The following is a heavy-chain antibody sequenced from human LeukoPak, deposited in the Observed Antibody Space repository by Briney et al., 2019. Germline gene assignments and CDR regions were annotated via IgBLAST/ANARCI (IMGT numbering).Heavy chain of an antibody. D-gene: IGHD3-3*01. CDR2: ISGRSGST. CDR1: GFTFSSYG. V-gene: IGHV3-23*01. J-gene: IGHJ4*02. CDR3: ARAFWSGYYTVGY. Sequence: GGTLRLSCAASGFTFSSYGMSWVRQAPGKGLEWVSAISGRSGSTYYADSVKGRFTISRDNSKNTLYLQMNSLRAEDTAVYYCARAFWSGYYTVGYWGQGTLVTVSS.